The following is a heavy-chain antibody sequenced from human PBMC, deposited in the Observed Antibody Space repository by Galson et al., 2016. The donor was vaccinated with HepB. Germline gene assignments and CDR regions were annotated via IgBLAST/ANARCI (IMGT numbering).Heavy chain of an antibody. Sequence: SLRLSCAASGFTFTDYYMNWIRLAPGKGLEWISYISSSGHISADSVSYADSVKGRFTISRDTSKNTLYLQMNNLRAEDTAIYYCEGYSDPFDIWGQGTMVTVSS. D-gene: IGHD3-22*01. J-gene: IGHJ3*02. V-gene: IGHV3-11*01. CDR3: EGYSDPFDI. CDR1: GFTFTDYY. CDR2: ISSSGHISADSV.